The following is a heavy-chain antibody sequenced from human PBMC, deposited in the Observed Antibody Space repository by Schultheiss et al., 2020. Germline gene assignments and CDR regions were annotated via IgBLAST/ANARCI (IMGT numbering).Heavy chain of an antibody. Sequence: SETLSLTCTVSGGSISSGSYYWSWIRQPAGKGLVWIGRIYTSGSTNYNPTLKSRVTISVDTSKNQFSLKLTSVTAADTAVYYCARGGHYETSGYYLPSWGQGTLVTVSS. V-gene: IGHV4-61*02. CDR3: ARGGHYETSGYYLPS. J-gene: IGHJ5*02. CDR1: GGSISSGSYY. D-gene: IGHD3-22*01. CDR2: IYTSGST.